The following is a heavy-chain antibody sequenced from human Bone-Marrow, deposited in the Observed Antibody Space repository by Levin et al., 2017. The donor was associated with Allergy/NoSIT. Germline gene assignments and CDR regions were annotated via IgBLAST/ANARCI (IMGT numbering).Heavy chain of an antibody. CDR2: SRIKADGYIT. CDR3: VRGHNSFDM. CDR1: GFALSDHY. V-gene: IGHV3-72*01. J-gene: IGHJ3*02. Sequence: GESLKISCAASGFALSDHYMDWIRQAPGKGLEWVARSRIKADGYITQYAASVTGRFTISRDESKNSLHLQMNSLKTEDTAVYYCVRGHNSFDMWGRGTMVTVSS.